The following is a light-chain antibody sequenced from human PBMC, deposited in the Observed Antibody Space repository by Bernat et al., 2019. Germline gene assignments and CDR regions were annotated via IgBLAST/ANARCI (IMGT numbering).Light chain of an antibody. Sequence: EIVLTQSPVTLSLPPGERATLSCRASQSVSRNLAWYQQKPGQAPRLLIDAASNRATGVPARFSGSGSGTDFTLTISSLEPEDFALYYCQQRNNWPLTFGGGTRLEIK. V-gene: IGKV3-11*01. CDR2: AAS. CDR1: QSVSRN. J-gene: IGKJ4*01. CDR3: QQRNNWPLT.